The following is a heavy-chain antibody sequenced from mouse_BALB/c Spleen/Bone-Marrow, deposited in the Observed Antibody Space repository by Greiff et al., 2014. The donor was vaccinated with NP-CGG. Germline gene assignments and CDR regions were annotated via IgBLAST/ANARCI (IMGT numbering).Heavy chain of an antibody. CDR3: TRERETRYAMDY. CDR1: GFTFSSYT. CDR2: ISSGGSYT. V-gene: IGHV5-6-4*01. Sequence: EVLLVESGGGLVKPGGSLNLSCAASGFTFSSYTMSWVRQTPEKRLEWVATISSGGSYTYYPDSVKGRFPISRDNAKNTLYLQMSSLKSEDTAMYYCTRERETRYAMDYWGQGTSVTVSS. J-gene: IGHJ4*01.